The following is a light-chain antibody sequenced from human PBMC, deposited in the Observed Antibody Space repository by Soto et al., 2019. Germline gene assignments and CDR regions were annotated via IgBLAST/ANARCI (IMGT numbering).Light chain of an antibody. CDR3: QQSDSLPIT. CDR2: DAS. V-gene: IGKV1-33*01. Sequence: DIQMTQSPSSLSASVGDRVTITCRASQDISNYLNWYQQRPGKAPKLLIYDASNLERGVPSRFSGTRSGTNFTFAITILQPEDVSTYYCQQSDSLPITFGQGTRLEI. CDR1: QDISNY. J-gene: IGKJ5*01.